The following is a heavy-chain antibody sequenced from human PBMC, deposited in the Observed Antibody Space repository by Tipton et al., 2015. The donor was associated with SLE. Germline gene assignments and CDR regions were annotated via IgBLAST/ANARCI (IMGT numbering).Heavy chain of an antibody. CDR3: AKDRGARGWSDP. CDR2: IYEIETT. D-gene: IGHD3-10*01. V-gene: IGHV4-30-2*01. J-gene: IGHJ5*02. Sequence: TLSLTCDVSGGSIRSVGYSWSWIRQPPGKGLEWISYIYEIETTNYNPSLKSQVTISIDGSQNQFSLRQTSVTAADTAGSYCAKDRGARGWSDPWGQGIMVIVSS. CDR1: GGSIRSVGYS.